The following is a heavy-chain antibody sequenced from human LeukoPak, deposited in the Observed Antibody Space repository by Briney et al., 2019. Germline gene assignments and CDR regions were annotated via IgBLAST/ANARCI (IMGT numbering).Heavy chain of an antibody. Sequence: GRSLRLSCAAAGFTFNNYAIHWVRQAPGKGLEWVAFVSYDGSDISYADSVKDRFTISRDNSKNTLYVQMDSLRADDTAVYYCARAYAVRDSSGYHLFPAADRGPGTLVTVSS. J-gene: IGHJ4*02. CDR2: VSYDGSDI. CDR1: GFTFNNYA. CDR3: ARAYAVRDSSGYHLFPAAD. D-gene: IGHD3-22*01. V-gene: IGHV3-30*04.